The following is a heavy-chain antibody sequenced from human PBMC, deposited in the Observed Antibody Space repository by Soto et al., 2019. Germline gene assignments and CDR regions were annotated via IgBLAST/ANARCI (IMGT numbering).Heavy chain of an antibody. V-gene: IGHV1-18*01. Sequence: QVHLVQSGAEVKKPGASVKVSCKASGYTFTSYGITWERQAPGQGLDWMGWISAYNGNTNYAQQLQGRVTMTTDINTRPAYMELRVLGSDDTVAYYCARDLPPRMDTAMAPSGDWGQGTLVTVSS. CDR2: ISAYNGNT. CDR3: ARDLPPRMDTAMAPSGD. J-gene: IGHJ4*02. D-gene: IGHD5-18*01. CDR1: GYTFTSYG.